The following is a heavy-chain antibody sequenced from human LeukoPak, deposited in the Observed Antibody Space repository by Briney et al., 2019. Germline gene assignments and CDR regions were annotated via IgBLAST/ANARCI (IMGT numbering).Heavy chain of an antibody. D-gene: IGHD1-26*01. Sequence: GGSLRLSCAASGFTFNNYAMSWVRQAPGKGLEWDSSITDSGGSTYYADSVKGRFTISRDTSKNTLYLQMNSLRAEDTAVYYCAKYYSGSPWYFDYWGQGTLVTVSS. J-gene: IGHJ4*02. CDR2: ITDSGGST. CDR1: GFTFNNYA. CDR3: AKYYSGSPWYFDY. V-gene: IGHV3-23*01.